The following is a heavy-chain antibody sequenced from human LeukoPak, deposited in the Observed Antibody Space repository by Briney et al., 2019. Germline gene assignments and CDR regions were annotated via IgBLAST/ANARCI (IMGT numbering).Heavy chain of an antibody. CDR2: VAYEGRNK. CDR1: GFTFSRYA. V-gene: IGHV3-30*04. D-gene: IGHD7-27*01. CDR3: ARGDWGMYYFDY. Sequence: GRSLRLSCAASGFTFSRYAMHWVRQAPGKGLEWVAIVAYEGRNKYHTDSVKGRFTISRDTSKNTVYLQMNSLRVEDTAMYYCARGDWGMYYFDYWGQGTLVTVSS. J-gene: IGHJ4*02.